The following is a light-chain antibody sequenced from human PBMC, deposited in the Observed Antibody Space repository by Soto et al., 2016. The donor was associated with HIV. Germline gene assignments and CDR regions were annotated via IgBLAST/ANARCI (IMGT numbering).Light chain of an antibody. V-gene: IGLV3-25*03. CDR1: VLPKQY. J-gene: IGLJ3*02. Sequence: SYELTQTPSVSVSPGQTARITCSGDVLPKQYSHWFQQRPGQAPVLVIYKDTERPSEIPERFSGSSSGTTVILTISGVQSEDEADYYCQSSDSTNTNWVFGGGTKLTV. CDR3: QSSDSTNTNWV. CDR2: KDT.